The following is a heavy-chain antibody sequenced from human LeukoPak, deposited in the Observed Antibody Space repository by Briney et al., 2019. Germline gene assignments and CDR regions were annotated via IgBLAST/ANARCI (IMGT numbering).Heavy chain of an antibody. CDR2: ISADGKA. J-gene: IGHJ6*02. CDR1: GMNFERYA. CDR3: ATWAFYHDLDV. D-gene: IGHD1-26*01. V-gene: IGHV3-43*02. Sequence: PEGSLRLSCAASGMNFERYAMHWVRQRPGKGLEWVGVISADGKAYHADAVKGRFTVSRENSKDSLSLQMSSLRDEDTALYYCATWAFYHDLDVWGQGATVIVSS.